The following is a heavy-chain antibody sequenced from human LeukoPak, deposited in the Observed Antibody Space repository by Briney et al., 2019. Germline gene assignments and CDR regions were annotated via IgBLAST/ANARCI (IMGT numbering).Heavy chain of an antibody. CDR3: ARVKRVTGVGVVKERVGYYFDY. CDR2: VSDSGGGT. V-gene: IGHV3-23*01. CDR1: GFSFDSYA. D-gene: IGHD3-3*01. J-gene: IGHJ4*02. Sequence: GGSLRLSCAASGFSFDSYAVSWVRQAPGKGLEWVSTVSDSGGGTYYADSVQGRFTISRDNSKNTLYLQMNSLRSEDTAVYCCARVKRVTGVGVVKERVGYYFDYWGQVTLVTASS.